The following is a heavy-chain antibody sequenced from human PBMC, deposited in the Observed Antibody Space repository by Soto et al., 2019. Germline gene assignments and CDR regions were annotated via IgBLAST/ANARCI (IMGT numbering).Heavy chain of an antibody. J-gene: IGHJ6*02. CDR2: INAGNGNT. D-gene: IGHD2-2*01. Sequence: ASVKVSCKASGYTFTSYAMHWVRQAPGQRLEWMGWINAGNGNTKYSQKFQGRVTITRDTSASTAYMELSSLGSEDTAVYYCARGHCSSTSCYLQLGYYYYGMDVWGQGTTVTVSS. CDR1: GYTFTSYA. V-gene: IGHV1-3*01. CDR3: ARGHCSSTSCYLQLGYYYYGMDV.